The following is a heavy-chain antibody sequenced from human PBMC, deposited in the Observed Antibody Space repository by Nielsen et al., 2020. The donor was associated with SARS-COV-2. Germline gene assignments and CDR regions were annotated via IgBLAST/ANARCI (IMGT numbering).Heavy chain of an antibody. J-gene: IGHJ4*02. D-gene: IGHD2-21*02. CDR3: ARYVVVVTAMWDY. CDR2: IKQDGSEK. V-gene: IGHV3-7*03. Sequence: GESLKISCAASGFTFSSYWMSWVRQAPGKGLEWVANIKQDGSEKYYVDSVKGRFTISRDNAKNLLYLQMNSLRAEDTAVYYCARYVVVVTAMWDYWGQGTLVTVSS. CDR1: GFTFSSYW.